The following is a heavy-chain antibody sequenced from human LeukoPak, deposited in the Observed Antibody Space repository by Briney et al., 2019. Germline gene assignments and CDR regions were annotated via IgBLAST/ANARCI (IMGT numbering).Heavy chain of an antibody. Sequence: ASVKVSCKASGYTFTAYYMHWVRQAPGQGLEWMGWINPNSGGTKYAQKFQGRVTMTRDTSISTAYMELSRLRSDDTAVYYCARQEDLEDLFPAKDWGQGTLVTVSS. CDR1: GYTFTAYY. V-gene: IGHV1-2*02. J-gene: IGHJ4*02. CDR2: INPNSGGT. CDR3: ARQEDLEDLFPAKD. D-gene: IGHD3-3*01.